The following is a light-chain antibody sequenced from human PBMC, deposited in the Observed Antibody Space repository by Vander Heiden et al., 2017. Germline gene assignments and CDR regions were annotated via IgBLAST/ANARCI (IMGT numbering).Light chain of an antibody. J-gene: IGLJ2*01. CDR1: SSYIGSNY. Sequence: QSVLTQPPSTSGTPGQRVTIPLSLRSSYIGSNYVYWYQQLPGAAPKLIIYKNNQRPSGVPDRFSGSKSGTSASLAISGLRSEDEADYYCAAWDNSLRGVFGGGTKLTVL. CDR2: KNN. V-gene: IGLV1-47*01. CDR3: AAWDNSLRGV.